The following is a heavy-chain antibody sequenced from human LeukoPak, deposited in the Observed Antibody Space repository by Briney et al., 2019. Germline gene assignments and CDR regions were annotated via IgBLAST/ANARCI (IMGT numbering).Heavy chain of an antibody. CDR1: GYSFTSYW. D-gene: IGHD3-22*01. V-gene: IGHV5-10-1*01. CDR2: IDPSDSYT. Sequence: GESLRISCKGSGYSFTSYWISWVRQTPGKGLEWMGRIDPSDSYTNYSPSFQGHVTISADKSISTAYLQWSSLKASDTAMYYCARHTYYDSSGYYFDYWGQGTLVTVSS. CDR3: ARHTYYDSSGYYFDY. J-gene: IGHJ4*02.